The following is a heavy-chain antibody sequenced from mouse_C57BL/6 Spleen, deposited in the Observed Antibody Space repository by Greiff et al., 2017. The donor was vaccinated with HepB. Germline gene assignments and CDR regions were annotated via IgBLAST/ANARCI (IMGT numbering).Heavy chain of an antibody. CDR1: GFTFSSYG. Sequence: EVQLQESGGDLVKPGGSLKLSCAASGFTFSSYGMSWVRQTPDKRLEWVATISSGGSYTYYPDSVKGRFTISRDNAKNTLYLQMGSLRSEDTAMYYCARHEVYFGYWGQGTTLTVAS. J-gene: IGHJ2*01. CDR3: ARHEVYFGY. V-gene: IGHV5-6*01. CDR2: ISSGGSYT.